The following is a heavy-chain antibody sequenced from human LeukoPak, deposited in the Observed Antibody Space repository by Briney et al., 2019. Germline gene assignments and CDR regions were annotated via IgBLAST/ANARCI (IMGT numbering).Heavy chain of an antibody. CDR2: INNNGGTT. V-gene: IGHV3-64D*08. D-gene: IGHD2-15*01. CDR3: VKAQGYCGSGTCYFDY. CDR1: GFTFSSYV. Sequence: GGSLRLSCSASGFTFSSYVMYWVRQAPGKALEYVSAINNNGGTTSYADSVKGRFTISRDNSKNTPSLQMSSLRVEDTAVYYCVKAQGYCGSGTCYFDYWGRGTLVTVSS. J-gene: IGHJ4*02.